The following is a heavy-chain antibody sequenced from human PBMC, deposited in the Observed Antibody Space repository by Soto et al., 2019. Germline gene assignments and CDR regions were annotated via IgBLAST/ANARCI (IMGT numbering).Heavy chain of an antibody. CDR2: IYYSGTI. D-gene: IGHD6-13*01. J-gene: IGHJ5*02. Sequence: QVQLQESGPRLVKPSETLSLTCSVSGGSISTYYWNWIRQTPGKGLEWIANIYYSGTINYNPSLKSRVTISIDTSKNQFSLRVNSVTAADTAIYYCAGDYSSNWYARFDPWGQGTLVTVSS. CDR1: GGSISTYY. V-gene: IGHV4-59*01. CDR3: AGDYSSNWYARFDP.